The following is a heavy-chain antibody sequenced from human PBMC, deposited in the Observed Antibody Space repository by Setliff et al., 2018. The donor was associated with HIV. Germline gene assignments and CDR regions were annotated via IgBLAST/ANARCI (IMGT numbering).Heavy chain of an antibody. J-gene: IGHJ6*03. CDR2: IIPIFGTP. V-gene: IGHV1-69*05. Sequence: GASVKVSCKASGGIFSRFAFSWVRQAPGQGLEWMGGIIPIFGTPNYAQKFQGRVTITTDESTNTVYMELYSLTSEDTAIYYCASSAGAVPTTAPYGDYYYYFYMDVGGKGTTVTVSS. D-gene: IGHD1-1*01. CDR1: GGIFSRFA. CDR3: ASSAGAVPTTAPYGDYYYYFYMDV.